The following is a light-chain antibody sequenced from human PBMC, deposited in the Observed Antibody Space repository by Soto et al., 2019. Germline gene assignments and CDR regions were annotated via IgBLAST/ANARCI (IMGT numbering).Light chain of an antibody. CDR1: QDISNY. CDR2: DAS. CDR3: QQYDDVPPT. Sequence: DIQMTQSPSSLSASVGDRVTITCHASQDISNYLNWYQQKPGKAPELLIYDASNLETGVPSRFSGSGSGTDFTFTISSLQPEDFATYYCQQYDDVPPTFGPGTKVDF. V-gene: IGKV1-33*01. J-gene: IGKJ3*01.